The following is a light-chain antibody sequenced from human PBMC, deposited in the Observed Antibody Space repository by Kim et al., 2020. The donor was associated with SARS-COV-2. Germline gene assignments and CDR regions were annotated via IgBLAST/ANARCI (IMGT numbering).Light chain of an antibody. CDR1: KLVDKY. J-gene: IGLJ3*02. CDR3: QAWDSSTAV. CDR2: QDS. Sequence: LSPRQTADITCSGDKLVDKYVSWYQQKPGQSPVLFIYQDSKRPSGIPERISGSNFGNTATLTISGTQAMDEADYYCQAWDSSTAVFGGGTQLTVL. V-gene: IGLV3-1*01.